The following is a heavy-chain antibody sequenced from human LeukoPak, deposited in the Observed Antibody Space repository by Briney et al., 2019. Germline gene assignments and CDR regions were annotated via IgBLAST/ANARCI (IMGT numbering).Heavy chain of an antibody. CDR2: ISYDGSNK. CDR3: ARDPIEYSSSPNWFDP. D-gene: IGHD6-6*01. J-gene: IGHJ5*02. V-gene: IGHV3-30-3*01. Sequence: QSGGSLRLSCAASGFTFSSYAMHWVRQAPGKGLEWVAVISYDGSNKYYADSVKGRFTISRDNSKNTLYLQMNSLRAEDTAVYYCARDPIEYSSSPNWFDPWGQGTLVTVSS. CDR1: GFTFSSYA.